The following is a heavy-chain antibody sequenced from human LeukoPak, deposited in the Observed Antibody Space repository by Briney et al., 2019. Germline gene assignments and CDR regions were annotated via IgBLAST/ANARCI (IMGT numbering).Heavy chain of an antibody. J-gene: IGHJ5*02. V-gene: IGHV1-18*01. D-gene: IGHD3-10*01. CDR1: GYTFTSYG. CDR2: ISAYNGNT. CDR3: ARDPWYYGSGSYSNWFDP. Sequence: GASVKVSCKASGYTFTSYGISWVRQAPGQGLEWMGWISAYNGNTNYAQKLQGRVTMTTDTSTSTAYMELRSLRSDDTAVYYCARDPWYYGSGSYSNWFDPWGQGTLVTVSS.